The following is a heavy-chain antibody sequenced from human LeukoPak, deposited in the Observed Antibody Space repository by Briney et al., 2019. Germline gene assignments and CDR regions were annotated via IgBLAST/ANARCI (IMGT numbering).Heavy chain of an antibody. CDR2: VSGSGGST. Sequence: GGSLRLSCAASGFTFSRYAMSWVRQAPGKGLEWVSAVSGSGGSTYYADCVKGLFTISRDNSKNTLYLQMNSLRAEDTAVYYCAKRMIRGVNHDAFDLWGQGTMVTVSS. J-gene: IGHJ3*01. D-gene: IGHD3-10*01. V-gene: IGHV3-23*01. CDR3: AKRMIRGVNHDAFDL. CDR1: GFTFSRYA.